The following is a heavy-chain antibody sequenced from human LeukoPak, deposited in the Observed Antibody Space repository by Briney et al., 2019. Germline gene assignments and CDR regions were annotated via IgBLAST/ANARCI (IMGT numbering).Heavy chain of an antibody. CDR2: INWNGGST. CDR1: GLTFYDYG. CDR3: ARVSYYGSGNMDV. V-gene: IGHV3-20*04. D-gene: IGHD3-10*01. J-gene: IGHJ6*03. Sequence: GGSLRLSCAASGLTFYDYGMSWVRQAPGKGLEWVSGINWNGGSTGYADSVKGRFTISRDNAKNSLYLQMNSLRAEDTALYYCARVSYYGSGNMDVWGKGTTVTVSS.